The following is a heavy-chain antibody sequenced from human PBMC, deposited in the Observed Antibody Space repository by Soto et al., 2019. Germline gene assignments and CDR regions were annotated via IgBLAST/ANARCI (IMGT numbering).Heavy chain of an antibody. J-gene: IGHJ6*04. Sequence: GGSLRLSCAASGFTFSNYWMHWVRQAPGKGLEWVAVISYDGSNKYYADSVKGRFTISRDNSKNTLYLQMNSLRAEDTAVYYCARETYYDFWSGPYYGMEVWGKGTWVTVSS. CDR3: ARETYYDFWSGPYYGMEV. V-gene: IGHV3-30*03. CDR2: ISYDGSNK. CDR1: GFTFSNYW. D-gene: IGHD3-3*01.